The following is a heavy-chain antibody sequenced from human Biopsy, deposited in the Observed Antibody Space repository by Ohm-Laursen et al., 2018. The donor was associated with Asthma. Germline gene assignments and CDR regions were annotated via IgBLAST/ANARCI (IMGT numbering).Heavy chain of an antibody. CDR2: ISWNSGSI. CDR3: AKATLGEIGKDY. D-gene: IGHD2-21*01. Sequence: SLRLSCAAAGFTFDDYGMHWVRQAPGKGLEWVSGISWNSGSIGYADSVKGRFTISRDNAKNSLYLQMNSLRVEDTALYYCAKATLGEIGKDYWGQGTLVTVSS. V-gene: IGHV3-9*01. CDR1: GFTFDDYG. J-gene: IGHJ4*02.